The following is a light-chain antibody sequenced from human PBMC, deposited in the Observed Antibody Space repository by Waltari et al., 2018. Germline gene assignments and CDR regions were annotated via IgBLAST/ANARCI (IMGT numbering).Light chain of an antibody. Sequence: SYELTQPPSVSVSPGQTARSTCSGDALPNRYAYWYQQKPGQAPVLLIYKDTGRPSRIPERFSGSTSGTTVTLTISGVQAEDEADYYCQSTDSSAVYVVFGGGTKLTVL. J-gene: IGLJ2*01. V-gene: IGLV3-25*03. CDR1: ALPNRY. CDR3: QSTDSSAVYVV. CDR2: KDT.